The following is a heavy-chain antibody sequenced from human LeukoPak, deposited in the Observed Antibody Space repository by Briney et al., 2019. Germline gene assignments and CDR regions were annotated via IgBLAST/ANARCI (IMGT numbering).Heavy chain of an antibody. J-gene: IGHJ4*02. CDR1: GGSISSSSYY. Sequence: PSETLSLTCTVSGGSISSSSYYWGWIRQPPGKGLEWIGSIYYSGSTYYNPSLKSRVTISVDTSKNQFSLKLSSVTAADTAVYYCARSASGGFDYWGQGTLVTVSS. CDR3: ARSASGGFDY. D-gene: IGHD1-26*01. V-gene: IGHV4-39*07. CDR2: IYYSGST.